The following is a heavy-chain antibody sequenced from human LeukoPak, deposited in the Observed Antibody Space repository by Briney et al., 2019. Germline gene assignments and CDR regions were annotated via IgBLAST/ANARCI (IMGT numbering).Heavy chain of an antibody. CDR2: IYFSGTT. Sequence: SETLSLTCTVSGDSINAYYWGWIRQPPGKGLEWIGYIYFSGTTKYNSSLESRVTISVDTSKNQFSLKLSSVTAADTAMYYCARHRTAYYFDYWGQGTLVTVSS. CDR3: ARHRTAYYFDY. V-gene: IGHV4-59*08. J-gene: IGHJ4*02. CDR1: GDSINAYY.